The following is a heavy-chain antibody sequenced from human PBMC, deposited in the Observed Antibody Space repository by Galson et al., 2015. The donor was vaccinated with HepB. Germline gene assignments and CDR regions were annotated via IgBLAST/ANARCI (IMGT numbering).Heavy chain of an antibody. J-gene: IGHJ4*02. D-gene: IGHD3-22*01. CDR2: INTNTGNP. CDR1: GYKFSAYS. CDR3: VRDRYYDSSGYAY. Sequence: SVKVSCKASGYKFSAYSINWVRQAPGQGLEWMGWINTNTGNPTYAQGFTGRFVFSLDTSVTTTYLQINSLKAEDTAVYYCVRDRYYDSSGYAYWGQGTLVTVSS. V-gene: IGHV7-4-1*02.